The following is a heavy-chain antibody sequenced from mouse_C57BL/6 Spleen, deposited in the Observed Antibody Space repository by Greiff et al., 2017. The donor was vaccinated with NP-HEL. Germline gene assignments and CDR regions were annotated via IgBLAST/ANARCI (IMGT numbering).Heavy chain of an antibody. J-gene: IGHJ2*01. V-gene: IGHV1-69*01. CDR2: IDPSDSYT. CDR1: GYTFTSYW. Sequence: QVHVKQPGAELVMPGASVKLSCKASGYTFTSYWMHWVKQRPGQGLEWIGEIDPSDSYTNYNQKFKGKSTLTVDKSSSTAYMQLSSLTSEDSAVYYCARGGDGSYWGQGTTLTVSS. CDR3: ARGGDGSY.